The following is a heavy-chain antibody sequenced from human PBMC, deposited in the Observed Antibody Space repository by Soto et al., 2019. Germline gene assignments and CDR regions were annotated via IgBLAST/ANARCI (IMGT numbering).Heavy chain of an antibody. J-gene: IGHJ6*02. CDR3: ARVLVWFGELPSQDSSYDTDV. D-gene: IGHD3-10*01. V-gene: IGHV1-18*01. CDR2: INAYNGNT. Sequence: ASVKVSCKASGYTFTSYGISWVRQAPGQGLEWMGWINAYNGNTYYAQTTQGRVTMTRDTSTSTAYMELRSLRFDDTAVYYCARVLVWFGELPSQDSSYDTDVWGQGTTVTVSS. CDR1: GYTFTSYG.